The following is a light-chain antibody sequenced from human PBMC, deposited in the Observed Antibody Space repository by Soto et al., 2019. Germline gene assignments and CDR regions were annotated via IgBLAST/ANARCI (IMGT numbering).Light chain of an antibody. CDR1: SSNIGSNY. CDR3: AAWDDSLSGGV. CDR2: RNN. V-gene: IGLV1-47*01. Sequence: QSVLTQPPSASGTPGQRVTISCSGSSSNIGSNYVYWYQQLPGTAPKLLIYRNNQRPSGVPVRFSGSKSGTSASLAISGLRSEDEADYYCAAWDDSLSGGVFGGGTKVTVL. J-gene: IGLJ2*01.